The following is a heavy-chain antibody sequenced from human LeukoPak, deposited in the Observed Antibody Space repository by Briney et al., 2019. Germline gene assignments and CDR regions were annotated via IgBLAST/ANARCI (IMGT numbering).Heavy chain of an antibody. Sequence: PGGSLRLSCAASGFTFSDYYMSWIRQAPGKGLEWASYISSSGSTIYYADSVKGRFTISRDNSKNTLYLQMNSLRAEDTAVYYCAKFVSGSQKSDAFDIWGQGTMVTVSS. CDR3: AKFVSGSQKSDAFDI. CDR1: GFTFSDYY. J-gene: IGHJ3*02. D-gene: IGHD3-10*01. CDR2: ISSSGSTI. V-gene: IGHV3-11*01.